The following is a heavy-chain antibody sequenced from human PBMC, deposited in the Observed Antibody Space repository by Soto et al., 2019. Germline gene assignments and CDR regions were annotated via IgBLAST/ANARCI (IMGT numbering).Heavy chain of an antibody. J-gene: IGHJ5*02. V-gene: IGHV1-8*01. CDR2: MNPNSGNT. CDR3: ARGDTIFGVVINWFDP. D-gene: IGHD3-3*01. Sequence: GASVKVSCKASGYTFTSYDINWVRQATGQGLERMGWMNPNSGNTGYAQKFQGRVTMTRNTSISTAYMELSSLRSEDTAVYYRARGDTIFGVVINWFDPWGQGTLVTVSS. CDR1: GYTFTSYD.